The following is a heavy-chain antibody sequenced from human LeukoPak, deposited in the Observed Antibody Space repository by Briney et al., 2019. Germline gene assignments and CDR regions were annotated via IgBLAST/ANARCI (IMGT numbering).Heavy chain of an antibody. CDR2: ISAYKGNT. V-gene: IGHV1-18*04. CDR3: ARDGSHGSGSYYPYYYGMDV. CDR1: GYTFTSYG. D-gene: IGHD3-10*01. Sequence: ASVKVSCKASGYTFTSYGTSSVRQAPGQGLAWMGWISAYKGNTNYAQKLQGRVTMTTDTSTRTAYMELRSLRADDTAVYYCARDGSHGSGSYYPYYYGMDVWGKGTTVTVSS. J-gene: IGHJ6*04.